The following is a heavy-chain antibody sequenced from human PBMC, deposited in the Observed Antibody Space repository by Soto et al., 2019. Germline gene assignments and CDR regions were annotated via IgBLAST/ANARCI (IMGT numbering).Heavy chain of an antibody. CDR1: GGSISSYY. Sequence: SETLSLTCTVSGGSISSYYWSWIRQPPGKGLEWIGYIYYSGSTNYNPSLKSRVTISVDTSKNQFSLKLSSVTAADTAVYYCARHVSGYDPEYYFDYWGQGTLVTVSS. V-gene: IGHV4-59*08. D-gene: IGHD5-12*01. J-gene: IGHJ4*02. CDR2: IYYSGST. CDR3: ARHVSGYDPEYYFDY.